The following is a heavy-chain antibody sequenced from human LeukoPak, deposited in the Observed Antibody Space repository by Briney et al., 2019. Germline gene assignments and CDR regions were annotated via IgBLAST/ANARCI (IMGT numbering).Heavy chain of an antibody. Sequence: GGSLRLSCAASGFTFSSYSMNWVRQAPGKGLEWVSSISSSSSYIYYADSVKGRFTISRDNAKNSLYLQMNSLRAEDTAVYYCARGGANGDYFLDYWGQGTLVTVSS. V-gene: IGHV3-21*01. CDR2: ISSSSSYI. J-gene: IGHJ4*02. D-gene: IGHD4-17*01. CDR1: GFTFSSYS. CDR3: ARGGANGDYFLDY.